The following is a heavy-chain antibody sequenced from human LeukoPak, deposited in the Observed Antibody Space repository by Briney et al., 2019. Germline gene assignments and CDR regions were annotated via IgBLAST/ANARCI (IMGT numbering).Heavy chain of an antibody. J-gene: IGHJ5*02. CDR2: IKSKTDGGTT. V-gene: IGHV3-15*01. CDR3: TTYVYGGNPGGWFDP. D-gene: IGHD4-23*01. CDR1: GFTFSSYS. Sequence: GGSLRLSCAASGFTFSSYSMNWVRQAPGKGLEWVGRIKSKTDGGTTDYAAPVKGRFTISRDDSKNTLYLQMNSLKTEDTAVYYCTTYVYGGNPGGWFDPWGQGTLVTVSS.